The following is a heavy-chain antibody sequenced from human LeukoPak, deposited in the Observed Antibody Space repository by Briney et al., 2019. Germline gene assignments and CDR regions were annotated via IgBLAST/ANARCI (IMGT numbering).Heavy chain of an antibody. Sequence: PGRSLRLSCTASGFTFGDYAMSWVRQAPGKGLEWVSVINSGGSTYYADFVKGRFTISRDISKNTVYLQMNSLRAEDTAMYYCARDLGAATGDYWGQGTLVTVSS. CDR3: ARDLGAATGDY. CDR1: GFTFGDYA. J-gene: IGHJ4*02. CDR2: INSGGST. D-gene: IGHD6-13*01. V-gene: IGHV3-53*01.